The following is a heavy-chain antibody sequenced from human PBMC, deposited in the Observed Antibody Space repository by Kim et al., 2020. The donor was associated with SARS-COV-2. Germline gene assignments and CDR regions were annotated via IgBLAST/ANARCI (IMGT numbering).Heavy chain of an antibody. Sequence: SETLSLTCTVSGGSISSYYWGWIRQPPGKGLEWIGYISYDGSTYYNPSLKSRVTISLDTSKNQFSLRVSSVTAADTAVHYCVRVTVGSGLDLDYWGQGTL. CDR2: ISYDGST. CDR3: VRVTVGSGLDLDY. J-gene: IGHJ4*02. D-gene: IGHD6-19*01. V-gene: IGHV4-59*01. CDR1: GGSISSYY.